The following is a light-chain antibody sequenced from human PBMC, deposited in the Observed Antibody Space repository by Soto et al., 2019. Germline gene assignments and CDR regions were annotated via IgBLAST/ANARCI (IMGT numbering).Light chain of an antibody. CDR3: QQVDSYPIT. V-gene: IGKV1-9*01. CDR2: DAF. Sequence: DLQLTQSPSFLSAPVGDSVTITCRASQGISNYLVWYQQQPGTAPKLQMYDAFTLQSGVPSRFSGSGFGTEFTLTISSLQPEDFATYYCQQVDSYPITFGQGTRREI. J-gene: IGKJ5*01. CDR1: QGISNY.